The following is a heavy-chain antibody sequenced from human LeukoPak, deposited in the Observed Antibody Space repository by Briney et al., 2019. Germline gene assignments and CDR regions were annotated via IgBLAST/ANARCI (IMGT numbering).Heavy chain of an antibody. V-gene: IGHV4-59*08. J-gene: IGHJ2*01. CDR3: ARALGWELRNSDWYFDL. Sequence: SETLSLTCTVSGGSISSYYWSWIRQPPGKGLEWIGYIYYSGSTNYNPSLKSRVTISVDTSKNQFSLKLSSVTAADTAVYYCARALGWELRNSDWYFDLWGRGTLVTVSS. CDR2: IYYSGST. D-gene: IGHD1-26*01. CDR1: GGSISSYY.